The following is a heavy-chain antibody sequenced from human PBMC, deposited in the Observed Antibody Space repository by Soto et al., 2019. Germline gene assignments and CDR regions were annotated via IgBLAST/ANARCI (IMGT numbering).Heavy chain of an antibody. CDR3: AHGVDLEWFDP. CDR1: GGSISRYF. Sequence: PSETFSLTCTVSGGSISRYFWRWIRQSPGKGLEWIGYIFYTGSTTYNPSLKSRVTISIDTSKKRFSLKLSSLTAAETAVYYCAHGVDLEWFDPWGHGTLDTVSS. CDR2: IFYTGST. J-gene: IGHJ5*02. V-gene: IGHV4-59*01.